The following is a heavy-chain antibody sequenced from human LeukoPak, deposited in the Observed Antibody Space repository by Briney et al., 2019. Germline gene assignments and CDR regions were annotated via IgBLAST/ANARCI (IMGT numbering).Heavy chain of an antibody. J-gene: IGHJ5*02. D-gene: IGHD2-15*01. CDR1: GFTFSSYN. V-gene: IGHV3-21*04. CDR2: ISSSDSYI. CDR3: ARVVVVAATKNWFDP. Sequence: GGSLRLSCAASGFTFSSYNMNWVRQAPGKGLEWVSSISSSDSYIYYADSVKGRFTISRDNSKNTLYLQMNSLRAEDTAVYYCARVVVVAATKNWFDPWGQGTLVTVSS.